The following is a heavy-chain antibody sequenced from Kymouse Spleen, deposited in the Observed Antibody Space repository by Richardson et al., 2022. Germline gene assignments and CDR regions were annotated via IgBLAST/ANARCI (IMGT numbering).Heavy chain of an antibody. J-gene: IGHJ6*02. Sequence: QVQLQQWGAGLLKPSETLSLTCAVYGGSFSGYYWSWIRQPPGKGLEWIGEINHSGSTNYNPSLKSRVTISVDTSKNQFSLKLSSVTAADTAVYYCARDNWNYQDYYGMDVWGQGTTVTVSS. CDR2: INHSGST. CDR1: GGSFSGYY. CDR3: ARDNWNYQDYYGMDV. D-gene: IGHD1-7*01. V-gene: IGHV4-34*01.